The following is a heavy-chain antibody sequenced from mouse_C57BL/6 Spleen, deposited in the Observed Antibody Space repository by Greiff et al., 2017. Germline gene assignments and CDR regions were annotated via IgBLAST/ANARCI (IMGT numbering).Heavy chain of an antibody. V-gene: IGHV1-82*01. CDR1: GYAFSSSW. CDR2: IYPGDGDT. D-gene: IGHD3-3*01. J-gene: IGHJ2*01. CDR3: ARGGPNY. Sequence: QVQLQQSGPELVKPGASVKISCKASGYAFSSSWMNWVKQRPGKGLEWLGRIYPGDGDTNYNGKFKGKATLTADKSSSTAYMQLSSLTSEDSAVYFCARGGPNYWGQGTTLTVSS.